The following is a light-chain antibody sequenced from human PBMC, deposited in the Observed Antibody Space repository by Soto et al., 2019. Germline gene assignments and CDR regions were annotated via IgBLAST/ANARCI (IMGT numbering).Light chain of an antibody. CDR1: QSVSSDY. CDR3: HQYGGSPGT. V-gene: IGKV3-20*01. CDR2: DAS. Sequence: EIVLTQSPGTLSLSPGERATLSCRASQSVSSDYLAWYQQRPGQAPRLLISDASSRATGVPDRFSGSGSGTDFTLTISRLEPEDFAVYYCHQYGGSPGTLGQGTKVEIK. J-gene: IGKJ1*01.